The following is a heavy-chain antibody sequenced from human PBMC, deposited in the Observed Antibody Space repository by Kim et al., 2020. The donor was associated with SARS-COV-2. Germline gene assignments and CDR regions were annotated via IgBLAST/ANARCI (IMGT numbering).Heavy chain of an antibody. D-gene: IGHD4-17*01. J-gene: IGHJ3*02. V-gene: IGHV4-39*01. Sequence: YNPPLKSRVTISVDTSKNQFSLKLSSVTAADTAVYYCARHPLYGGGAFDIWGQGTMVTVSS. CDR3: ARHPLYGGGAFDI.